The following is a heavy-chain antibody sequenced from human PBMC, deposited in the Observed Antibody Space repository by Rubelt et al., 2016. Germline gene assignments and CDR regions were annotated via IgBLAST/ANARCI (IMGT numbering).Heavy chain of an antibody. J-gene: IGHJ4*02. D-gene: IGHD1-7*01. CDR1: GGPISSSSYY. CDR2: ISYSGRT. Sequence: QLQLQESGPGLVKPSETLSLTCTLSGGPISSSSYYWCWIRQPPGKGLEWIGSISYSGRTYYNPSRKSRGTITVSTSKNQFTRKLGSVTAADTAVYYCARDPRAGTTSFDYWGQGTLVTVSS. V-gene: IGHV4-39*07. CDR3: ARDPRAGTTSFDY.